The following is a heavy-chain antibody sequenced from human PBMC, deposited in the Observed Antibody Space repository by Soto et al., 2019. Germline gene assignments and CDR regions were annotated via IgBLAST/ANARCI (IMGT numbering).Heavy chain of an antibody. CDR3: ASLGLHCSGGSCHDWFDP. CDR2: INPNSGGT. CDR1: GYTFTGYY. D-gene: IGHD2-15*01. Sequence: GASVKVSCKASGYTFTGYYMHCVRQAPGQGLEWMGWINPNSGGTNYAQKFQGRVTMTRDTSISTAYMELSRLRSDDTAVYYCASLGLHCSGGSCHDWFDPWGQGTQVTVSS. J-gene: IGHJ5*02. V-gene: IGHV1-2*02.